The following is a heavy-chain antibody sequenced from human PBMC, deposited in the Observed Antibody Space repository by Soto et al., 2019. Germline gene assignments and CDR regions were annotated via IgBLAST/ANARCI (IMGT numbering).Heavy chain of an antibody. J-gene: IGHJ1*01. CDR1: GGSIDNYY. V-gene: IGHV4-59*01. CDR2: VYHKGRT. Sequence: SETLSLTCNVSGGSIDNYYWTWIRRAPGKGLEWIGNVYHKGRTSYNPSLKSRVSISVDRSKNQISLNLRSVTAADTAQHYCAREERIPAPVGIWFQHWGQGTLVTVSS. D-gene: IGHD6-13*01. CDR3: AREERIPAPVGIWFQH.